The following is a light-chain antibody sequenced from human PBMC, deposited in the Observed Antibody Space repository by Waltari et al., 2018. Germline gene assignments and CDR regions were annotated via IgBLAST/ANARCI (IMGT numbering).Light chain of an antibody. CDR1: QSISTY. CDR2: EAS. Sequence: VLTQSPATLSLSPGAGATLSCRASQSISTYSAWFNQRPGQAPRLLIYEASNRAAGVPARFSGSGSGTDFTLSISSLEPEDFAVYYCHQRGSWPITFGQGTRLEIK. J-gene: IGKJ5*01. V-gene: IGKV3-11*01. CDR3: HQRGSWPIT.